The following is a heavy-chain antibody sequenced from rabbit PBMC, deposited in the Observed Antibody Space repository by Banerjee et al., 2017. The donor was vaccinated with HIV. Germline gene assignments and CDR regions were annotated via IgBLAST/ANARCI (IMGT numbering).Heavy chain of an antibody. J-gene: IGHJ4*01. D-gene: IGHD1-1*01. CDR1: GFDFSSHY. V-gene: IGHV1S40*01. CDR2: IYTGSSGTT. Sequence: QSLEESGGDLVQPEGSLTLTCKASGFDFSSHYMCWVRQAPGKGLEWIACIYTGSSGTTYYASWAKGRFTISKTSSTTVTLQMTSLTAADTATYFCARDDDGGNSGYQFGLWGPGT. CDR3: ARDDDGGNSGYQFGL.